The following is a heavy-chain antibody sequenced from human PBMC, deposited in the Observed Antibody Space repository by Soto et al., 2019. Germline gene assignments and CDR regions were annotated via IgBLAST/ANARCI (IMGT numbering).Heavy chain of an antibody. CDR3: ARSVGLDRDFDL. Sequence: QVQLVQSGAEVTKPGSSVKVSCKSSGGPFSSDSFSSVRQAPGQGLEWMGGIIPMFDTPFYAQKCQDRVTMTADESTSTAYVQVSSLRSVDTSVYYCARSVGLDRDFDLWGQGSLVTASS. CDR1: GGPFSSDS. CDR2: IIPMFDTP. V-gene: IGHV1-69*12. J-gene: IGHJ4*02.